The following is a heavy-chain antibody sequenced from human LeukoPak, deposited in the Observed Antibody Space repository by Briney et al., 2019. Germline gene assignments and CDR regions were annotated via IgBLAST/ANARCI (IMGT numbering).Heavy chain of an antibody. V-gene: IGHV4-59*01. CDR2: IYYSGST. Sequence: SETLSLTCTVSGVSISSYYWSWIRQPPGKGLEWIGYIYYSGSTNYNPSLKGRVTISVDTSKNQFSLKLSSVTAADTAVYYCARGYYDYVWGGYRPYYFDYWGQGTLVTVSS. J-gene: IGHJ4*02. CDR1: GVSISSYY. CDR3: ARGYYDYVWGGYRPYYFDY. D-gene: IGHD3-16*02.